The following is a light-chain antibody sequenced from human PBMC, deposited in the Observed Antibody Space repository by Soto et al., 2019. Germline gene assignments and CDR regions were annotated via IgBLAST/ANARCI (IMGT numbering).Light chain of an antibody. V-gene: IGKV1-27*01. Sequence: DIQMTQSPSSLSASVGDRVTITCRASQGISNYLAWYQQKPGKVPKLLIYAASPLQSGDPPRFSGSRSGTDFTVTISSLQPEDVATYYCQKYHSAPWTFGQGTKVEIK. CDR2: AAS. CDR3: QKYHSAPWT. CDR1: QGISNY. J-gene: IGKJ1*01.